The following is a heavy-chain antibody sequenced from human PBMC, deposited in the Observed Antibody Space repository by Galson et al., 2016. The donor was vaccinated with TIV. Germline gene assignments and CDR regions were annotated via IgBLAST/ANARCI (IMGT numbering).Heavy chain of an antibody. D-gene: IGHD3-10*01. CDR3: ARCRGDYYYGIDV. CDR1: GLSVRSGSFY. V-gene: IGHV4-61*01. Sequence: ETLSLPCSVSGLSVRSGSFYWSWIRQPPGKGLEWIGYVYYSGATNYNPSLKRRVTLSVDRSTNQFSLRLNSVTAADTAVYSCARCRGDYYYGIDVWGQGITVTVSS. CDR2: VYYSGAT. J-gene: IGHJ6*01.